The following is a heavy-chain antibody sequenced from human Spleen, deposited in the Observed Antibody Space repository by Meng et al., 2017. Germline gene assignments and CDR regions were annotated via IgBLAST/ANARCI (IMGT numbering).Heavy chain of an antibody. CDR3: AKYSYGLGDYFDY. D-gene: IGHD5-18*01. Sequence: GESLKISCAASGFTFSTYDMNWVRQAPGKGLEWVSYIGSSGTTKYYADSVNGRFTISRDNAKNSLYLQMNSLRAEDTALYYCAKYSYGLGDYFDYWGQGALVTVSS. J-gene: IGHJ4*02. V-gene: IGHV3-48*03. CDR2: IGSSGTTK. CDR1: GFTFSTYD.